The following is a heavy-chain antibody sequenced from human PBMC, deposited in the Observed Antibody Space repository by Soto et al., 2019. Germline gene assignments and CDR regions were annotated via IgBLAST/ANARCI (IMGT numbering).Heavy chain of an antibody. J-gene: IGHJ4*02. CDR3: AMIGFSSGWSFDY. CDR2: INHSGST. Sequence: QVQLHQWGAGLLKPSETLSLTCAVYGGSFSGYYWTWIRQPPGKGLEWIGEINHSGSTTYNPSLKSRVSISVDTSKNQFSLKLTSVTAADTAVYYCAMIGFSSGWSFDYWCQGTLGTVSS. V-gene: IGHV4-34*01. CDR1: GGSFSGYY. D-gene: IGHD6-19*01.